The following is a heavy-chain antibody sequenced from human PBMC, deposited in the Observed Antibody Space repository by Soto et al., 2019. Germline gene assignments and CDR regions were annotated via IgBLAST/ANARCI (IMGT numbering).Heavy chain of an antibody. V-gene: IGHV1-18*01. D-gene: IGHD4-17*01. Sequence: QVQLVQSEGEVKKPGASVKVSCKASGYTFLDYGISWLRQAPGQGLEWMGWISAYNGDTKFAQNLQGRVIMTIDTSTTTAYIELRSLRYDDTAVYYCARSVRPTDWFDPWGQGSLVTVSS. CDR3: ARSVRPTDWFDP. CDR1: GYTFLDYG. CDR2: ISAYNGDT. J-gene: IGHJ5*02.